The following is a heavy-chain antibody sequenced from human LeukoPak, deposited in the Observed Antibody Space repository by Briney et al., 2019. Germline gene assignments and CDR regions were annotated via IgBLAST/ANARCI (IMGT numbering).Heavy chain of an antibody. J-gene: IGHJ5*02. CDR3: ARGAAGKGNWFDP. Sequence: ASVKVSCKASGYTFASYGITWVRQAPGQGLEWMGWISAYNGNTNYAQKLQGRVTMTTDTSTSTAYMELGSLRSDDTAIYYCARGAAGKGNWFDPWGQGTLVTVSS. CDR1: GYTFASYG. CDR2: ISAYNGNT. V-gene: IGHV1-18*04. D-gene: IGHD6-13*01.